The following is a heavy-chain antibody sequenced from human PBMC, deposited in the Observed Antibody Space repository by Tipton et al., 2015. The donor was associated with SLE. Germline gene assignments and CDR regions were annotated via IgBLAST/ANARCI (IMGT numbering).Heavy chain of an antibody. J-gene: IGHJ3*02. D-gene: IGHD3-10*01. Sequence: TLSLTCAVYGGSFSGYYWSWIRQPPGKGLEWIGEINHSGSTNYNPSLKSRVTISVDTSKNQFSLKLSSVTAADTAVYYCARDYYGSGSYYQPGAFDIWGQGTMVTVSS. V-gene: IGHV4-34*01. CDR2: INHSGST. CDR3: ARDYYGSGSYYQPGAFDI. CDR1: GGSFSGYY.